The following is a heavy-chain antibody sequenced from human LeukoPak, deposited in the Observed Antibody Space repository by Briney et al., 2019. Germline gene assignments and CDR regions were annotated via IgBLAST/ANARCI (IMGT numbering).Heavy chain of an antibody. D-gene: IGHD3-3*01. J-gene: IGHJ4*02. Sequence: PGGSLRLSCAASGFTFSSYAMHWVRQAPGKGLEWVAVMSYDGSNKYYADSMKGRFTISRDNSKNTLYLQMNSLRAEDTAVYYCASFRSNYFDYWGQGTLVTVSS. CDR2: MSYDGSNK. CDR3: ASFRSNYFDY. V-gene: IGHV3-30*04. CDR1: GFTFSSYA.